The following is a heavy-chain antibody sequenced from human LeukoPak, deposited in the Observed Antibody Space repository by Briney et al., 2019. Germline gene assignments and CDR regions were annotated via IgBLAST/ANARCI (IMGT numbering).Heavy chain of an antibody. Sequence: PGRSLRLSCAASGFTVGAYAMHWVRQAPGKGLEWVSGISWNSGSIGYADSVKGRFTISRDNAKNSLHLQMNSLRAEDMALYYCAAGKWELPVDYWGQGTLVTVSS. CDR1: GFTVGAYA. CDR3: AAGKWELPVDY. CDR2: ISWNSGSI. J-gene: IGHJ4*02. D-gene: IGHD1-26*01. V-gene: IGHV3-9*03.